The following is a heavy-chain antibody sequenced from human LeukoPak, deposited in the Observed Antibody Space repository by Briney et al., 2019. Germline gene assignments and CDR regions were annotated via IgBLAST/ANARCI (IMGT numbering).Heavy chain of an antibody. Sequence: GGSLRLSCASSGFTFSSYAMSWVRQAPGKGLEWVSAIGGSGGSPYYADSVKGRFTISRDNSKNTLYLQMNSLRAEDTAVYYCAKETYYGGNSEYYFDYWGQGTLVTVSS. CDR1: GFTFSSYA. CDR3: AKETYYGGNSEYYFDY. CDR2: IGGSGGSP. D-gene: IGHD4-23*01. J-gene: IGHJ4*02. V-gene: IGHV3-23*01.